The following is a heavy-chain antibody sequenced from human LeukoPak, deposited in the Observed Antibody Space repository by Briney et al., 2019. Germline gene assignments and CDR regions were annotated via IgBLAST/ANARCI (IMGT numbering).Heavy chain of an antibody. J-gene: IGHJ5*02. D-gene: IGHD3-3*01. CDR3: ARAREVTIFGELNWFDP. CDR2: ISAYNGNT. Sequence: ASVKVSCKTSGYTSTSYGISWVREAPGQGLEWMGWISAYNGNTNYAQKLQGRVTMTTDTSTSTAYMELRSLRSDDTAVYYCARAREVTIFGELNWFDPWGQGTLVTVSS. V-gene: IGHV1-18*01. CDR1: GYTSTSYG.